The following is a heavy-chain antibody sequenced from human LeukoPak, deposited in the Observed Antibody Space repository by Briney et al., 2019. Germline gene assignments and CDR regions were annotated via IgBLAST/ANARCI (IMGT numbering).Heavy chain of an antibody. CDR3: ALNSGYEQTGFDY. D-gene: IGHD5-12*01. CDR2: ISGSGGST. J-gene: IGHJ4*02. CDR1: GFTFSSYA. V-gene: IGHV3-23*01. Sequence: GGSLRLSCAASGFTFSSYAMSWVRQAPGKGLEWVSAISGSGGSTYYADSVKGRFTISRDNSKNTLYLQMNSLRAEDTAVYYCALNSGYEQTGFDYWGQGTLVTVSS.